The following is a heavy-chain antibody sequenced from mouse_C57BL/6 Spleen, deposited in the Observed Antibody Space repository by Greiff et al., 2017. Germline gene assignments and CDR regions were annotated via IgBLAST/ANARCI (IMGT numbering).Heavy chain of an antibody. J-gene: IGHJ4*01. V-gene: IGHV1-81*01. D-gene: IGHD1-1*01. CDR1: GYTFTSYG. Sequence: LQESGAELARPGASVKLSCKASGYTFTSYGISWVKQRTGQGLEWIGEIYPRSGNTYYNEKFKGKATLTADKSSSTAYMELRSLTSEDSAVYFCELQEGGYAMDYWGQGTSVTVSS. CDR3: ELQEGGYAMDY. CDR2: IYPRSGNT.